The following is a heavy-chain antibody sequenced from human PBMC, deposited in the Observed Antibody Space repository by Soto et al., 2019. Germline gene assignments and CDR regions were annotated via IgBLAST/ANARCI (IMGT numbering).Heavy chain of an antibody. Sequence: GASVKVSCKASGYTFTSYDINWVRQATGQRLEWMGWMNAGNGNTYYSEKFKGRVSLTRDTVATTVYMELTSLTSEDTGVYYCARDQSGIGWYVDWFDPWGQGTLVTVS. CDR2: MNAGNGNT. J-gene: IGHJ5*02. CDR1: GYTFTSYD. D-gene: IGHD6-19*01. CDR3: ARDQSGIGWYVDWFDP. V-gene: IGHV1-3*01.